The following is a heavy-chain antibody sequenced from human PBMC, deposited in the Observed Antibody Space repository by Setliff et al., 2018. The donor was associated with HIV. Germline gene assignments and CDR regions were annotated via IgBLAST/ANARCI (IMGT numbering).Heavy chain of an antibody. CDR1: GGSFSGYY. D-gene: IGHD3-22*01. Sequence: PSETLSLTCAVYGGSFSGYYWSWIRQPPGKGLEWIGEISHGGSTKYNPSLKSRVTISVDKSKNQFSLKLSSVTAADTAVYYCARVGWDYYDSSGVGEFDYWGQGTLVTVSS. J-gene: IGHJ4*02. CDR3: ARVGWDYYDSSGVGEFDY. V-gene: IGHV4-34*01. CDR2: ISHGGST.